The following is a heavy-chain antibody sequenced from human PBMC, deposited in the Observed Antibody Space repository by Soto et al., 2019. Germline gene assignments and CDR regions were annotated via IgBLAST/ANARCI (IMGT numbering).Heavy chain of an antibody. Sequence: VASVKVSCKVSGYTLTELSMHWVRQAPGKGLEWMGGFDPEDGETIYAQKFQGRVTMTEDTSTDTAYMELSSLRSDDTAVYYCARGPPYYYGSGSYYKPRYYYYMDVWGKGTPVTVSS. CDR2: FDPEDGET. V-gene: IGHV1-24*01. J-gene: IGHJ6*03. D-gene: IGHD3-10*01. CDR1: GYTLTELS. CDR3: ARGPPYYYGSGSYYKPRYYYYMDV.